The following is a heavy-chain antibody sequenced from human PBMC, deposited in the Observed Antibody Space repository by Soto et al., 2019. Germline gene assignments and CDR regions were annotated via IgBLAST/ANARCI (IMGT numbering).Heavy chain of an antibody. CDR2: ITYDGSNK. CDR1: GFSFSSYA. V-gene: IGHV3-30*18. D-gene: IGHD6-19*01. CDR3: AKDLWPERGSGSPLDY. Sequence: QVQLVESGGGVVQPGGSLRVSCAASGFSFSSYAMHWVRQAPGKGLERVAGITYDGSNKYYADSVKGRFTVSRDTSKNTLFMQMNRLRVEDTAVYHCAKDLWPERGSGSPLDYWGQGTLVTVSS. J-gene: IGHJ4*02.